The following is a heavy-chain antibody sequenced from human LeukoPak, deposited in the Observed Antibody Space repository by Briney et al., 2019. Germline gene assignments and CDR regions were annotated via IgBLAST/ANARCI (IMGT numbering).Heavy chain of an antibody. CDR1: GFTFSSYW. D-gene: IGHD1-26*01. Sequence: GGSLRLSCAASGFTFSSYWMSWVRQAPGKGLEWVANIKQDGSEKYYVDSVKGRFTISRDNAKNSLYLQMNSLRAEDTAVYYCASDVRGAAFDTWGQGTMVTVSS. CDR3: ASDVRGAAFDT. V-gene: IGHV3-7*01. CDR2: IKQDGSEK. J-gene: IGHJ3*02.